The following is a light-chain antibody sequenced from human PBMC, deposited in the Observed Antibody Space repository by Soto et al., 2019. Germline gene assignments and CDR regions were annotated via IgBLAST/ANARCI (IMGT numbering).Light chain of an antibody. CDR2: EGS. CDR3: VSYTSSTTDV. V-gene: IGLV2-14*02. CDR1: SSDVGSYNL. J-gene: IGLJ1*01. Sequence: QSALTQPASVSGSPGQSITISCTGTSSDVGSYNLVSWYQQHPGKAPKLMIYEGSKRPSGVSNRFSGSKSGNTASLTISGLQAEDEADYYCVSYTSSTTDVFGTGTKLTVL.